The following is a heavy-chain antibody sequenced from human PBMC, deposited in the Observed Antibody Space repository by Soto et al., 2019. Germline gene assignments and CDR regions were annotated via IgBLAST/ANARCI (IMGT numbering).Heavy chain of an antibody. J-gene: IGHJ4*02. V-gene: IGHV3-13*01. CDR1: GFTFSSYD. CDR3: XXXXXXXXXXYLDY. Sequence: EVQLVESGGGLVQPGGSLRLSCAASGFTFSSYDMHWVRQATGKGLEWVSAIGTAGDTXXPGSXKGRFTISRENAKNSXXXXXXXXXXXXXXXXXXXXXXXXXXXXYLDYWGQGTLVTVSS. CDR2: IGTAGDT.